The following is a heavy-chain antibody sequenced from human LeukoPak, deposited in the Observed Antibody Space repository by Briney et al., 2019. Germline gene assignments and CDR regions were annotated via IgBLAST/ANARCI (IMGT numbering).Heavy chain of an antibody. J-gene: IGHJ6*03. CDR2: IIPIFGTA. Sequence: GSSVKVSCKASGGTFSSYAISWVRQAPGQGLEWMGGIIPIFGTANYAQKFQGRVTITADESTSTAYMELSSLRSEDTAVYYCARDGAVAGTGRYYMDVWGKGTTVTVSS. D-gene: IGHD6-19*01. CDR3: ARDGAVAGTGRYYMDV. V-gene: IGHV1-69*01. CDR1: GGTFSSYA.